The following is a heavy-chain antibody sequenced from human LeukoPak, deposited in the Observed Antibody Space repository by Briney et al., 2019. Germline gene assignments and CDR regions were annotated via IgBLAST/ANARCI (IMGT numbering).Heavy chain of an antibody. D-gene: IGHD3-16*01. Sequence: SETLSLTCAVSGGSISSYYWSWIRQPPGKGLEWIGYIYYSGSTNYNPSLKSRVTISVDTSKNQFSLKLTSVTAADTAVYYCARETSQKGAHYMDVWGKGTTVTISS. CDR1: GGSISSYY. V-gene: IGHV4-59*01. CDR2: IYYSGST. J-gene: IGHJ6*03. CDR3: ARETSQKGAHYMDV.